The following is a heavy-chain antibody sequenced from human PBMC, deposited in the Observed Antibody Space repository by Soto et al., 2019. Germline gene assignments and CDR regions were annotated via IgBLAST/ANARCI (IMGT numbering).Heavy chain of an antibody. CDR3: ARTTFYDIFTAYYSLFDY. CDR1: GGSISSGSFY. V-gene: IGHV4-31*03. Sequence: SETLSLTCTVSGGSISSGSFYWSWIRQHPGKGLEWIGHISDSGSSYCNPSLESRVTISVDTSKNQFSLKLSAVTAADTAVYFCARTTFYDIFTAYYSLFDYWGQETLVTVSS. D-gene: IGHD3-9*01. CDR2: ISDSGSS. J-gene: IGHJ4*02.